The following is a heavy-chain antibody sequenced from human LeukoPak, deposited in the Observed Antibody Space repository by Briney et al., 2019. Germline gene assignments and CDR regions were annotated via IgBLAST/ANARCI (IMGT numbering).Heavy chain of an antibody. CDR3: ARQRRGIAAAGDNFDY. V-gene: IGHV4-4*07. J-gene: IGHJ4*02. CDR1: GGSISSYY. D-gene: IGHD6-13*01. Sequence: SETLSLTCTVSGGSISSYYWSWIRRPAGKGLEWIGRIYTSGSTNYNPSLKSRVTMSVDTSKNQFSLKLSSVTAADTAVYYCARQRRGIAAAGDNFDYWGQGTLVTVSS. CDR2: IYTSGST.